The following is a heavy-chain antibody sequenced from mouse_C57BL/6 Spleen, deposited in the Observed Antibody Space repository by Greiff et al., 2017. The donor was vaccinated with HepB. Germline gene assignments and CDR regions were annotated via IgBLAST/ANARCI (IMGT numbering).Heavy chain of an antibody. CDR1: GYTFTSYW. CDR3: ARSDYYGSSYRSPYYFGY. Sequence: QVQLQQPGAELVKPGASVKLSCKASGYTFTSYWMHWVKQRPGQGLEWIGMIHPNSGSTNYNEKFKSKATLTVDKSSSTAYMQLSSLTSEDSAVYYCARSDYYGSSYRSPYYFGYWGQGTTLTVSS. D-gene: IGHD1-1*01. CDR2: IHPNSGST. V-gene: IGHV1-64*01. J-gene: IGHJ2*01.